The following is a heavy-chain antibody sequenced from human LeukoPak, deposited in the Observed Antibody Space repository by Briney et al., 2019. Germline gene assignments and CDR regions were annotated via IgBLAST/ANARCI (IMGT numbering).Heavy chain of an antibody. D-gene: IGHD1-7*01. J-gene: IGHJ4*02. V-gene: IGHV3-23*01. CDR2: IDGSGDTT. CDR3: ARAQSGTTSYFAF. Sequence: QPGGSLRLSCAASGFTFSSYAMSWVRQAPGMGLEWVSTIDGSGDTTYYADSVEGRFTVSRDNSKNTLWLHMDSLTVDDTAVYYCARAQSGTTSYFAFWGQGTLVTVSS. CDR1: GFTFSSYA.